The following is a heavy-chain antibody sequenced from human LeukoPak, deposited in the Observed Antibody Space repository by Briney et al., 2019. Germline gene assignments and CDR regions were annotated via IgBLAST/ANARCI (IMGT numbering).Heavy chain of an antibody. CDR3: ARQLSGWYDADPY. D-gene: IGHD6-19*01. Sequence: GGSLRLSCAASGFTFSRYWMSWVRQAPGKGLEWVANIKEDGSRNHYVDSVKGRFTISRDNAKNSLYLQMSSLRAEDTAVYYCARQLSGWYDADPYWGQGTLVTVSS. V-gene: IGHV3-7*05. CDR1: GFTFSRYW. J-gene: IGHJ4*02. CDR2: IKEDGSRN.